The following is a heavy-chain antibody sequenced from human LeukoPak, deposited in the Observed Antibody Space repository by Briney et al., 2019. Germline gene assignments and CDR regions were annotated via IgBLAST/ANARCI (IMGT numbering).Heavy chain of an antibody. CDR3: ARHESLGAFDI. V-gene: IGHV4-59*08. J-gene: IGHJ3*02. CDR2: IYYSGST. D-gene: IGHD3-16*01. Sequence: NPSETLSLTCTVSGGSISGSYWSWIRQPPGKGLEWIGYIYYSGSTYYNPSLKSRVTISVDTSKNQFSLTLSSVTAADTALYYCARHESLGAFDIRGQGTMVTVSS. CDR1: GGSISGSY.